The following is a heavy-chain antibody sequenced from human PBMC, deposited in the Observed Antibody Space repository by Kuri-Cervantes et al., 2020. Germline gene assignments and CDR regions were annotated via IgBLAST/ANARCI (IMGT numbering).Heavy chain of an antibody. CDR3: AKDVGSDYGGSCYGMDV. J-gene: IGHJ6*02. CDR2: ISWNSGSI. V-gene: IGHV3-9*01. D-gene: IGHD4-23*01. Sequence: SLKISCAASGFTFDDYAMRWVRQAPGKGLEWVSGISWNSGSIGYADSVKGRFTTSRDNAKNSLYLQMNSLRAEDTALYYCAKDVGSDYGGSCYGMDVWGQGTTVTVSS. CDR1: GFTFDDYA.